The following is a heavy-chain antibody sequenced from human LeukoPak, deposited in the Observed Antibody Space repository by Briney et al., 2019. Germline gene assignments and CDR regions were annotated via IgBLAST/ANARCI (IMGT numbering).Heavy chain of an antibody. CDR1: GYTFTTYN. V-gene: IGHV1-46*01. J-gene: IGHJ4*02. CDR3: ARASGYYFDY. Sequence: ASVKVSCKASGYTFTTYNIHWVRQAPGQGLEWMGIINPSSGSTVYSQKFQGRVTMTRGMSTSTVYMELSSLRSEDTAVYYCARASGYYFDYWGQGTLVTVSS. CDR2: INPSSGST.